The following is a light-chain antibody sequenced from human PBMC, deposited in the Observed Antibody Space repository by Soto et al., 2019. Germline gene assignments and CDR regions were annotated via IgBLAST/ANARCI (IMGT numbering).Light chain of an antibody. CDR3: CSYAGSTTHLV. CDR1: RSDVGSYDL. J-gene: IGLJ2*01. CDR2: DVT. V-gene: IGLV2-23*02. Sequence: QSALTQPASVSGSPGQSITISCTATRSDVGSYDLVSWYQHHPGKAPKLMIYDVTKRPSGISDRFSGSKSGNTASLTISGLQAEDEADYYCCSYAGSTTHLVFGGGTKLTVL.